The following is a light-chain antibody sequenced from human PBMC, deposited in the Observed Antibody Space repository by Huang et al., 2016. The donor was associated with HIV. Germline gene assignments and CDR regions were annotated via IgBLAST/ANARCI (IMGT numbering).Light chain of an antibody. Sequence: EVVMTQSPATLSVSPGERATLSCRASQSVSSNLAWYQQKPGQAPRFLIYGASTRATGIPARFSGSGSGTECTLTISSLQSEDFAVYYCQQYNNWPPVTFGQGTKLEIK. V-gene: IGKV3D-15*01. J-gene: IGKJ2*01. CDR2: GAS. CDR1: QSVSSN. CDR3: QQYNNWPPVT.